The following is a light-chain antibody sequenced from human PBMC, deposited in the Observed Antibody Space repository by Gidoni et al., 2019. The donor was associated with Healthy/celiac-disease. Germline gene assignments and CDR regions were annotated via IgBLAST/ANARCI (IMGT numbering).Light chain of an antibody. J-gene: IGKJ4*01. CDR2: DAS. CDR3: QQRSNWPLT. CDR1: QSVSSY. Sequence: EIVLTKSPATLSLSPGERATLSCRASQSVSSYLAWDQQKPGQAPRLLIYDASNSATGIPARFSGSGSGTDFTLTISSLEPEDFAVYYCQQRSNWPLTCGGGTKVEIK. V-gene: IGKV3-11*01.